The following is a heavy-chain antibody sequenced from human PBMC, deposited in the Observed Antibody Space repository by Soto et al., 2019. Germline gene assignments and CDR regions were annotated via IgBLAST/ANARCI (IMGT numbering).Heavy chain of an antibody. J-gene: IGHJ5*02. CDR3: ARVEGYCSSTSCHYNWFDP. CDR2: IIPILGIA. V-gene: IGHV1-69*02. Sequence: SVKVSCKASGGTFSSYTISWVRQAPGQGLEWMGRIIPILGIANYAQKFQGRVTITADKSTSTAYMELSSLRSEDTAVYYCARVEGYCSSTSCHYNWFDPWGQGTLVTVSS. CDR1: GGTFSSYT. D-gene: IGHD2-2*01.